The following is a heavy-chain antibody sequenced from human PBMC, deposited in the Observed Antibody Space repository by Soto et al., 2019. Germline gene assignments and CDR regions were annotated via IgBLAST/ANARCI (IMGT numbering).Heavy chain of an antibody. CDR2: LNPKSGGT. D-gene: IGHD1-26*01. CDR3: ARDLAKGGGSAGFDY. Sequence: QVQLVQSGAEVKKPGASVNVSCKASGYTFTVYYMHWVRQAPGQGPEWMGWLNPKSGGTMYPQKFQGRVTMTWDTSISTAYMALTRLRYDDTAVYYCARDLAKGGGSAGFDYWGQGPLVTVSS. J-gene: IGHJ4*02. CDR1: GYTFTVYY. V-gene: IGHV1-2*02.